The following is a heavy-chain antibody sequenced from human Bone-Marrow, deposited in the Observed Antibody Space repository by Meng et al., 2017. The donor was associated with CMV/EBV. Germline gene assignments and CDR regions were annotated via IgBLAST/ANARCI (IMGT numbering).Heavy chain of an antibody. Sequence: ASVKVSCKASGYTFINYDINWVRQAPGQGLEWMGWINPYNGNTEYGQNLQGRVTMTTDTSTSTAYMELRSLRSDDTAVYYCARDPLPSYYNDNSGYSNWGQGTLVTVSS. CDR2: INPYNGNT. CDR3: ARDPLPSYYNDNSGYSN. D-gene: IGHD3-22*01. J-gene: IGHJ4*02. CDR1: GYTFINYD. V-gene: IGHV1-18*01.